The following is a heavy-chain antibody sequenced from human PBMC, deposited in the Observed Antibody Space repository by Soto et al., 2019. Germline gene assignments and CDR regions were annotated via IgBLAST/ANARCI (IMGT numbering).Heavy chain of an antibody. CDR1: GFTFSSYG. Sequence: QVQLVESGGGVVQPGRSLRLSCAASGFTFSSYGMHWVRQAPGKGLEWVAVISYDGSNKYYADSVKGRFTISRDNSKNTLYLKMNSLRAEDTAVYSCAGGPIGLDYWGQEPLVTVSS. CDR2: ISYDGSNK. V-gene: IGHV3-30*03. D-gene: IGHD3-16*01. CDR3: AGGPIGLDY. J-gene: IGHJ4*02.